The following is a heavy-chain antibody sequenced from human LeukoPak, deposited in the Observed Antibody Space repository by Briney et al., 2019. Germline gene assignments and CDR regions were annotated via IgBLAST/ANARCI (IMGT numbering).Heavy chain of an antibody. CDR1: GFTFSSYE. V-gene: IGHV3-48*03. D-gene: IGHD1-26*01. Sequence: GGSLRLSCAASGFTFSSYEMNWVRQVPGKGLEWVSYTGGSGSPIYYADSVKGRFTISRDNAKNSLFLQMNSLRAEDTAIYYCVRRITGSYLAGQFDYWGQGTLVTVSS. CDR3: VRRITGSYLAGQFDY. CDR2: TGGSGSPI. J-gene: IGHJ4*02.